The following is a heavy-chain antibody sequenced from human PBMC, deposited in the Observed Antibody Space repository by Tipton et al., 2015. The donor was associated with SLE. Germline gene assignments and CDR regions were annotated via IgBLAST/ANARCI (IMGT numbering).Heavy chain of an antibody. CDR1: GGSFSGYY. J-gene: IGHJ4*02. D-gene: IGHD6-6*01. CDR2: IYYSGSA. V-gene: IGHV4-34*01. Sequence: TLSLTCAVYGGSFSGYYWSWIRQPPGKGLEWIGSIYYSGSAYSNPSLRSRVTISVDTSKNQFSLRLSSVTAADTAVYYCARHSGRLVPFDYWGQGTLVIVSS. CDR3: ARHSGRLVPFDY.